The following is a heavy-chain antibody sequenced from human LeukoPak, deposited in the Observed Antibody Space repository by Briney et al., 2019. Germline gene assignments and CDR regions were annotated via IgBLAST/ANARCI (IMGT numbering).Heavy chain of an antibody. Sequence: PGGSLRLSCAASGFTFSSYSMNWVRQAPGKGLEWVSSISSSSSYIYYADSVKGRFTISRDNAKNSLYLQMNSLRAEDTAVYYCARDPYNGSYGDDYYYYMDVWGKGTTVTISS. CDR3: ARDPYNGSYGDDYYYYMDV. D-gene: IGHD1-26*01. CDR2: ISSSSSYI. V-gene: IGHV3-21*01. CDR1: GFTFSSYS. J-gene: IGHJ6*03.